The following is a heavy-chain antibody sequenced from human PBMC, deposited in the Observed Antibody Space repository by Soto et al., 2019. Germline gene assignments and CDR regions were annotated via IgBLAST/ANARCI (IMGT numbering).Heavy chain of an antibody. CDR3: ARIPDPDYDILTGYSHTAFDI. D-gene: IGHD3-9*01. CDR1: GFSLSNSRMG. CDR2: IFSNDEK. J-gene: IGHJ3*02. V-gene: IGHV2-26*01. Sequence: QVTLKESGPVLVKPTETLTLTCTVSGFSLSNSRMGVSWIRQPPGKALEWLAHIFSNDEKSYSTSLKSRLTLSKDTSKSQVVLTMTNMDPVDTATYYCARIPDPDYDILTGYSHTAFDIWGQGTMVTVSS.